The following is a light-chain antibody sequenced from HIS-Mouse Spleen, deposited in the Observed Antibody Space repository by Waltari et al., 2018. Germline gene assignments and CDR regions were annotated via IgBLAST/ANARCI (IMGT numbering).Light chain of an antibody. CDR2: RNK. V-gene: IGLV1-47*01. CDR3: AAWDDSLSGPWV. CDR1: SPNIGRNY. Sequence: QSVLTQPPSASGTPGQRVTIPCSGSSPNIGRNYVYWYQQPPGTAPKPLNYRNKQRPSGVPDRFSGSKSGTSASLAISGLRSEDEADYYCAAWDDSLSGPWVFGGGTKLTVL. J-gene: IGLJ3*02.